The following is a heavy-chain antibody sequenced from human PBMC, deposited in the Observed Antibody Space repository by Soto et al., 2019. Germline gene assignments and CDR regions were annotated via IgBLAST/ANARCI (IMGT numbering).Heavy chain of an antibody. CDR2: ISGSGGST. J-gene: IGHJ6*02. D-gene: IGHD3-22*01. Sequence: EVQLLESGGGLVQPGGSLRLSCAASGFTFSSYAMSWVRQAPGKGLEWVSAISGSGGSTYYADSVKGRFTISRDNSKNTLYLQMNSLRAEDTAAYYCAKDSRDYYDSSGYYRHYYYGMDVWGQGTTVTVSS. CDR3: AKDSRDYYDSSGYYRHYYYGMDV. V-gene: IGHV3-23*01. CDR1: GFTFSSYA.